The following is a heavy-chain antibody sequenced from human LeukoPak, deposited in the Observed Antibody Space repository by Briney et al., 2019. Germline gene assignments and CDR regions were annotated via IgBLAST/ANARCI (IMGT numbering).Heavy chain of an antibody. J-gene: IGHJ3*02. V-gene: IGHV1-18*01. D-gene: IGHD1-26*01. CDR2: ISTYNGHT. Sequence: ASVTVSCKASGYTFTSYGISWLRQAPGQGLEWMGWISTYNGHTNYAQKLQGRVTMTTDTSTSTAYMELRNLRSDDTAVYYCARGGRWELPRPYAFDIWGQGTMVTVSS. CDR3: ARGGRWELPRPYAFDI. CDR1: GYTFTSYG.